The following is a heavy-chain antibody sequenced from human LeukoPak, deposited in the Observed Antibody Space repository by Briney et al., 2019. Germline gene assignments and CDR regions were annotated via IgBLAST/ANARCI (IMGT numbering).Heavy chain of an antibody. CDR2: ISSTTRTI. D-gene: IGHD3-10*01. V-gene: IGHV3-48*01. CDR3: ARDSTYGDFDY. CDR1: GFTFSTHN. J-gene: IGHJ4*02. Sequence: PGGSLRLSCAASGFTFSTHNMNWVRQAPGKGLEWVSYISSTTRTIYYADSVKGRFTISRDNAKNSLYLQMNSLRAEDTAVYYCARDSTYGDFDYWGQGTLVTVSS.